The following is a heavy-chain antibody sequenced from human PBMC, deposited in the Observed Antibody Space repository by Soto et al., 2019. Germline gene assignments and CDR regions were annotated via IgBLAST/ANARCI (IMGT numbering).Heavy chain of an antibody. CDR2: IYWDNDK. CDR3: ARSLWFGELH. V-gene: IGHV2-5*02. D-gene: IGHD3-10*01. J-gene: IGHJ4*02. CDR1: GFSLSTTGVG. Sequence: QITLKESGPTLVKPTQTLTLTCSFSGFSLSTTGVGVGWIRQSPGKALEWLAIIYWDNDKRYSPSLKSRVIITTATSKTQVVLTVTNMDPVDTGTYYCARSLWFGELHWGQGALVTVSS.